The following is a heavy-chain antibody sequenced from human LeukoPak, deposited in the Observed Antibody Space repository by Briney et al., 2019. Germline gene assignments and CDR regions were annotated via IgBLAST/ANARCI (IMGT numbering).Heavy chain of an antibody. V-gene: IGHV1-69*05. J-gene: IGHJ4*02. CDR2: IIPIFGTA. CDR3: ASNLAAAVAGRR. CDR1: GGTFSSYA. Sequence: SVKVSCKASGGTFSSYAISWVRQAPGQGLEWMGRIIPIFGTANYAQKFQGRVTITTDESTSTAYMELSSLRSEDTAVYYCASNLAAAVAGRRWGQGTLVTVSS. D-gene: IGHD6-19*01.